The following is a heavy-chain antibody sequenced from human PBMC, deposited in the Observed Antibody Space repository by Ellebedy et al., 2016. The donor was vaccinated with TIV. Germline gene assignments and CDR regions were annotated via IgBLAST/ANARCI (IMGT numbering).Heavy chain of an antibody. V-gene: IGHV4-39*01. Sequence: MPSETLSLTCTVSGGSITSSSYYWGWIRQPPGKGLEWIGSIYYSGSTYYNPSLKSRVTISVDTSKNQFPLKLSSVTAADTAVYYCARSNYDILTGYYHFDYWGQGTLVTVSS. D-gene: IGHD3-9*01. CDR2: IYYSGST. CDR3: ARSNYDILTGYYHFDY. CDR1: GGSITSSSYY. J-gene: IGHJ4*02.